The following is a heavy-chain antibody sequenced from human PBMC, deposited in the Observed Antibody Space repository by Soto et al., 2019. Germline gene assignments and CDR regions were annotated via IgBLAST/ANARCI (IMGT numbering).Heavy chain of an antibody. D-gene: IGHD4-4*01. CDR3: PRIRIDTNNYRWFDP. Sequence: PXKILWLNCTVSGPRRKSGNDYWCAIRQVPSKSLEWIRHTYVTAAVNYNPSLRHRITSSQATSERQFSLNLRLVTAADTAVYYCPRIRIDTNNYRWFDPWGRGT. V-gene: IGHV4-31*03. J-gene: IGHJ5*02. CDR2: TYVTAAV. CDR1: GPRRKSGNDY.